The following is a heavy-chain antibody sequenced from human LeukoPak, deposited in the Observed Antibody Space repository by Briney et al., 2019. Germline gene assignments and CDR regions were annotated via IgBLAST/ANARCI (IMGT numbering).Heavy chain of an antibody. Sequence: GGSLRLSCAASGFTFSSYWMHWVRQAPGKGLVWVSRINSDGSSTSYADSVKGRFTISRDNSKNTLYLQMNSLRVEDTALYYCAKAYGSRNYFFDYWGQGTLVTVSS. J-gene: IGHJ4*02. CDR2: INSDGSST. D-gene: IGHD3-10*01. CDR1: GFTFSSYW. CDR3: AKAYGSRNYFFDY. V-gene: IGHV3-74*01.